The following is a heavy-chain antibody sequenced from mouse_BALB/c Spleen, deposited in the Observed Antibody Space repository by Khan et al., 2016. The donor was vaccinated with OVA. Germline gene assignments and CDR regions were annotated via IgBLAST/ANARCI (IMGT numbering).Heavy chain of an antibody. J-gene: IGHJ2*01. CDR2: TYPGGGYT. CDR1: GYTFTNYW. CDR3: SSRGAARATWDYFDC. D-gene: IGHD3-1*01. V-gene: IGHV1-63*02. Sequence: VQLQQSGAELVRPGTSVKMSCKAAGYTFTNYWIGWVKQRPGQGLEWIGDTYPGGGYTNYNEKFKGKATLTADKSSSTAYMQLSGRTSEDSAIYYCSSRGAARATWDYFDCWGQGTTLTVSS.